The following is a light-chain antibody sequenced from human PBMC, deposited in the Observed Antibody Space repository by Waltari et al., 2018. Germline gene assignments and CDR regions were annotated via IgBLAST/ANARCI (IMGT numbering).Light chain of an antibody. Sequence: VWTQSPGTLALAPGERATLSCRARQSVSRTLAWYQQKPGQAPSLLIDAASTRATGIPDRFSGSGSGTDFSLTSSRLDPEDFAVYYCQHYVRLPATFGQGTKVEIK. CDR2: AAS. CDR1: QSVSRT. CDR3: QHYVRLPAT. V-gene: IGKV3-20*01. J-gene: IGKJ1*01.